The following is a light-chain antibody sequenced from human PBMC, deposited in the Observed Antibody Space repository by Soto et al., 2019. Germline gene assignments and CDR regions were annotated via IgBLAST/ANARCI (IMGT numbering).Light chain of an antibody. Sequence: EHVLTQAPGTLCLSPWDRATLSCRASQSVSSDYLAWYQQKLGQAPRLLIYDASNRATGISDRFSGSGSGTDFTLTISRLEPEDFAVYYCLQYSSSPGTFGQGTKVYIK. CDR2: DAS. CDR1: QSVSSDY. J-gene: IGKJ1*01. CDR3: LQYSSSPGT. V-gene: IGKV3-20*01.